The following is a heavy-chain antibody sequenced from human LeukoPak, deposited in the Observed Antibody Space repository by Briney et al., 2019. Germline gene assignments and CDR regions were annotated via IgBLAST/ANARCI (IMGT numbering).Heavy chain of an antibody. CDR1: GYTFTSYG. J-gene: IGHJ4*02. CDR2: ISAYNGNT. Sequence: ASVKVSCKASGYTFTSYGISWVRQAPGQGLEWMGWISAYNGNTNYAQKLQGRVTMTTDTSTSTAYMELRGLRSDDTAVYYCARNALRYFDWLPRQDYWGQGTLVTVSS. CDR3: ARNALRYFDWLPRQDY. D-gene: IGHD3-9*01. V-gene: IGHV1-18*01.